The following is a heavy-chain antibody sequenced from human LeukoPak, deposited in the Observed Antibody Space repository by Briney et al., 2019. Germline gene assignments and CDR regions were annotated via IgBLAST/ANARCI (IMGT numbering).Heavy chain of an antibody. V-gene: IGHV4-4*07. CDR1: GDSISSY. D-gene: IGHD1-26*01. CDR3: AKDNRLGYSNIWNWFDP. CDR2: IYTSGST. Sequence: PSETLSLTCIVSGDSISSYWSWIRQPAGKGLEWIGRIYTSGSTDYNPSLKSRVTISVDKSKNQFSLKLSSVTAADTAVYYCAKDNRLGYSNIWNWFDPWGQGTLVTVSS. J-gene: IGHJ5*02.